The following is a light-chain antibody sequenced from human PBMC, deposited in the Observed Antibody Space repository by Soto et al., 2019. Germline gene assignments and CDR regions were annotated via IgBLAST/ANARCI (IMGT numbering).Light chain of an antibody. CDR3: QQYGRSPFT. Sequence: EIVLTQSPGTLSLSPGARATLSCRASLSVSSNNLAWYQQRPGQAPRVVIYGASTRATGIPERFSGSGSGTDFTLTISRLEPEDFAVYYCQQYGRSPFTFGPGTKVDIK. CDR1: LSVSSNN. CDR2: GAS. V-gene: IGKV3-20*01. J-gene: IGKJ3*01.